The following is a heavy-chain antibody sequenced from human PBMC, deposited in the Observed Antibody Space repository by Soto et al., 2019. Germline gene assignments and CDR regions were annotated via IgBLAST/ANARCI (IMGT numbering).Heavy chain of an antibody. CDR2: IYYSGST. Sequence: PSETLSLTCTVSGGSISNDNYYWSWIRQPPGKGLEWVAYIYYSGSTYYNPSLKSRLAISVDPSKNQFSLKLSSVTAADTAVYYCARTTSHAPFYDASADFERWGQGTLVTVSS. D-gene: IGHD3-22*01. CDR3: ARTTSHAPFYDASADFER. J-gene: IGHJ5*02. CDR1: GGSISNDNYY. V-gene: IGHV4-30-4*01.